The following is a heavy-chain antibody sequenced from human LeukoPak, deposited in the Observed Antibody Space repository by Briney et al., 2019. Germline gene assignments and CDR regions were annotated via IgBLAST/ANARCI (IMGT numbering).Heavy chain of an antibody. V-gene: IGHV3-23*01. CDR1: GFTFSSYA. D-gene: IGHD2-21*01. Sequence: GGSLRLSCAASGFTFSSYAMSWVRQAPGKGLEWVSAISGSGGSTYYADSVKGRFTISRDNSKNTLYLQMNSLRAEDTAVYYCAXXRYVGVVVIAIYGDYWGQGTLVTVSS. CDR2: ISGSGGST. CDR3: AXXRYVGVVVIAIYGDY. J-gene: IGHJ4*02.